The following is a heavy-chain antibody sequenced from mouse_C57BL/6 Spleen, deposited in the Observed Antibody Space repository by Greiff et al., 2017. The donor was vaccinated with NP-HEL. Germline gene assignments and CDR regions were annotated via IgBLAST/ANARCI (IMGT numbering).Heavy chain of an antibody. Sequence: EVQLQQSGPELVKPGASVKIPCKASGYTFTDYNMDWVKQSHGKSLEWIGDINPNNGGTIYNQKFKGKATLPVDKSSSTAYMELRSLTSEDTAVYYCARRSRTVVALGYDFDYWGQGTTLTVSS. D-gene: IGHD1-1*01. V-gene: IGHV1-18*01. CDR2: INPNNGGT. CDR1: GYTFTDYN. CDR3: ARRSRTVVALGYDFDY. J-gene: IGHJ2*01.